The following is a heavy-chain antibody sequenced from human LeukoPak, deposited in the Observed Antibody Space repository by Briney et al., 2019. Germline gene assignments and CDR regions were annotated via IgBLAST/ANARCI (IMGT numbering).Heavy chain of an antibody. Sequence: GGSLRLSCAASGFTFSSYSMNWVRQAPGKGLEWVSYISSSSSTIYYADSVRGRFTISRDNAKNSLYLQMNSLRAEDTAVYYCARGDYYDSSGYNDAFDIWGQGTMVTVSS. CDR2: ISSSSSTI. J-gene: IGHJ3*02. D-gene: IGHD3-22*01. CDR3: ARGDYYDSSGYNDAFDI. V-gene: IGHV3-48*01. CDR1: GFTFSSYS.